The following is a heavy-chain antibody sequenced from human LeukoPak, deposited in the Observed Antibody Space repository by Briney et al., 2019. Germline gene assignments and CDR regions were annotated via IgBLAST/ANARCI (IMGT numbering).Heavy chain of an antibody. V-gene: IGHV3-49*04. CDR3: TRSDFWSGYYSDY. CDR2: IRSKAYGGTT. J-gene: IGHJ4*02. Sequence: GGSLRLSCTASGFTFGDYAMSWVRQAPGKGLEGVGFIRSKAYGGTTEYAASVKGRFTISRDDSKSIAYLQMNSLKTEDTAGYYCTRSDFWSGYYSDYWGQGTLVTVSS. D-gene: IGHD3-3*01. CDR1: GFTFGDYA.